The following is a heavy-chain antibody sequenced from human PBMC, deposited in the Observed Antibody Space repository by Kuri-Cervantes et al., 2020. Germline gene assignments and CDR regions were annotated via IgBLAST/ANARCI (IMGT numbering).Heavy chain of an antibody. V-gene: IGHV3-21*01. CDR2: ISSSSSYI. Sequence: LSLTCAASGFTFSSYSMNWVRQAPGKGLEWVSSISSSSSYIYYADSVKGRFTISRDNAENSLYLQMNSLRAEDTAVYYCARVGRAEDYWGQGTLVTVSS. CDR3: ARVGRAEDY. J-gene: IGHJ4*02. CDR1: GFTFSSYS. D-gene: IGHD2-15*01.